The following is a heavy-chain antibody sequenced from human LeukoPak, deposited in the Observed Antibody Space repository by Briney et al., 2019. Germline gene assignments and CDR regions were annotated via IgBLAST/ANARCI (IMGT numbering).Heavy chain of an antibody. D-gene: IGHD2-21*02. CDR2: IYYSGST. Sequence: SETLSLTCTVSGGSISSSSYYWGWIRQPPGKGLEWIGSIYYSGSTYYNPSLKSRVTISVDTSKNQFSLKLSSVTAADTAVYYCARDPKRVTAGFDYWGQGTLVTVSS. V-gene: IGHV4-39*07. J-gene: IGHJ4*02. CDR1: GGSISSSSYY. CDR3: ARDPKRVTAGFDY.